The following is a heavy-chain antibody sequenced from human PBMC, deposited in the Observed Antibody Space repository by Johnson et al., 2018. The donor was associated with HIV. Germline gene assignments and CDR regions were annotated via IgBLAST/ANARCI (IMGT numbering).Heavy chain of an antibody. V-gene: IGHV3-66*01. CDR2: IYSGGGT. Sequence: VQLVESGGGLVQPGGSLRLSCTASGFTVSSNYMSWVRQAPGTGLEWVSVIYSGGGTYHADSVKGRFTISRDNSKNRLYLQMNRLRAEDTAVYFCARAYSDISGYYPHAFHVWGQGTVVIVSS. CDR1: GFTVSSNY. D-gene: IGHD3-22*01. CDR3: ARAYSDISGYYPHAFHV. J-gene: IGHJ3*01.